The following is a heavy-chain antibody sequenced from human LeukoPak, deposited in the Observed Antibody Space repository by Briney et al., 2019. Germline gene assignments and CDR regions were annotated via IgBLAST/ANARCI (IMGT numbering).Heavy chain of an antibody. CDR2: IRYDGSNK. D-gene: IGHD1-26*01. V-gene: IGHV3-30*02. Sequence: GGSLRLSCAASGFIFSNYAMQWVRQAPGKGLEWVAFIRYDGSNKYYTDSVKGRFTISRDNSKNTLYLQMNSLRAEDTAVYYCAKGRGWEASYYYYYMDVWGKGTTVTISS. CDR1: GFIFSNYA. CDR3: AKGRGWEASYYYYYMDV. J-gene: IGHJ6*03.